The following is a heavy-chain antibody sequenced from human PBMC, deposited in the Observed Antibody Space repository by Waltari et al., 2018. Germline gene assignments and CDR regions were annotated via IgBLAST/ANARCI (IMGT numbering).Heavy chain of an antibody. J-gene: IGHJ5*02. V-gene: IGHV1-46*01. CDR3: ARRHYDFWSAEIFDP. D-gene: IGHD3-3*01. Sequence: QVQLVQSGAEVKKPGASVKVSCKASGYTFTGYYMHWVRQAPGQGLEWMGIINPSGGSTSYAQKFQGRVTMTRDTSTSTVYMELSSLRSEDTAVYYCARRHYDFWSAEIFDPWGQGTLVTVSS. CDR1: GYTFTGYY. CDR2: INPSGGST.